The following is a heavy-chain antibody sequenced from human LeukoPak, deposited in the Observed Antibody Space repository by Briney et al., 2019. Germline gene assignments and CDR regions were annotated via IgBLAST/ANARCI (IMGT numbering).Heavy chain of an antibody. V-gene: IGHV3-7*01. CDR1: GFSFSSYW. J-gene: IGHJ4*02. Sequence: GGSLRLSCETSGFSFSSYWMTWVRQAPGKGPEWVANINEDESQKNFVDSVKGRFTISRDNAKSSLYLQMNSLRVEDTAVYYCVRDSGDYGDPHPTSDYWGQGTLVTVSS. CDR2: INEDESQK. D-gene: IGHD4-17*01. CDR3: VRDSGDYGDPHPTSDY.